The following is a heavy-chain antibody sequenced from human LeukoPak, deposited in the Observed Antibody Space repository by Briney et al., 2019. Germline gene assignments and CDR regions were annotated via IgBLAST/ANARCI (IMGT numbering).Heavy chain of an antibody. J-gene: IGHJ4*02. CDR3: ARDRGRSYYDNSGYYPLDY. V-gene: IGHV1-3*03. CDR1: EYTFTNYA. Sequence: EASVKVSCKASEYTFTNYAIHWVRQAPGQRLEWMGRIDAGDGTTKYSQEFQGRVTISRDTSATTAYMELSSLRSEDMAVYYCARDRGRSYYDNSGYYPLDYWGQGTLVTVFS. CDR2: IDAGDGTT. D-gene: IGHD3-22*01.